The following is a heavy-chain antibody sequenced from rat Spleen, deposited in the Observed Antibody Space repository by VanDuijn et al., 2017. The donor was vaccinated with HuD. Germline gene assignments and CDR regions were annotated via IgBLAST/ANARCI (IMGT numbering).Heavy chain of an antibody. D-gene: IGHD1-4*01. V-gene: IGHV5-31*01. Sequence: EVQLVESGGDLVQPGSPLKLSCAASGFTFSSNWMTWIRQAPGKGLEWVASITNGDGHTYYLDSVQGRFTISRDNAKNTLYLQMNSLRSEDTATYYCSPLPGRNLYSWGQGVMVTVSS. CDR2: ITNGDGHT. CDR3: SPLPGRNLYS. CDR1: GFTFSSNW. J-gene: IGHJ2*01.